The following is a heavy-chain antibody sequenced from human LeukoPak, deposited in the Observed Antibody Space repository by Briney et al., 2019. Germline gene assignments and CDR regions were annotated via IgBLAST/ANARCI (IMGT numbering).Heavy chain of an antibody. CDR2: ISGSGGST. J-gene: IGHJ4*02. D-gene: IGHD2-2*02. CDR1: GFTVSSNY. CDR3: AKESYCSSTSCYTDY. V-gene: IGHV3-23*01. Sequence: GGSLRLSCAASGFTVSSNYMSWVRQAPGKGLEWVSAISGSGGSTYYADSVKGRFTISRDNSKNTLYLQMNSLRAEDTAVYYCAKESYCSSTSCYTDYWGQGTLVTVSS.